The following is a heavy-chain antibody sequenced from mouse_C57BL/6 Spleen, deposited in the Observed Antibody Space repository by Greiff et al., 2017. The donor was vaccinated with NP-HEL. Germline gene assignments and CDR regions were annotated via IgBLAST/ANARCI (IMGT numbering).Heavy chain of an antibody. D-gene: IGHD1-1*01. Sequence: QVQLQQSGAELVKPGASVKISCKASGYAFSSYWMNWVKQRPGKGLEWIGQIYPGDGDTNYNGKFKGKATLTADKSSSTAYMQLSSLTSEDSAVYFCARSVYYYGSSSFDYWGQGTTLTVSS. CDR2: IYPGDGDT. CDR1: GYAFSSYW. CDR3: ARSVYYYGSSSFDY. V-gene: IGHV1-80*01. J-gene: IGHJ2*01.